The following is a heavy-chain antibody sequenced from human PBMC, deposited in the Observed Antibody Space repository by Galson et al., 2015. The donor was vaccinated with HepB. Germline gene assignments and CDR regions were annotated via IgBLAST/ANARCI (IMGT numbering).Heavy chain of an antibody. CDR2: ISGSGGST. J-gene: IGHJ4*02. CDR1: GFTFSSYA. D-gene: IGHD3-22*01. CDR3: AKTGITMIVVVSDFDY. Sequence: SLRLSCAASGFTFSSYAMSWVRQAPGKGLEWVSAISGSGGSTYYADSVKGRFTISRDNSKNTLYLQVNSLRAEDTAVYYCAKTGITMIVVVSDFDYWGQGTLVTDSS. V-gene: IGHV3-23*01.